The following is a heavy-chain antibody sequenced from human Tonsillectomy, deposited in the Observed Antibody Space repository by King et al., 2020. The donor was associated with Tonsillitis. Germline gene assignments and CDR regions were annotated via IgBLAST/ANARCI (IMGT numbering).Heavy chain of an antibody. J-gene: IGHJ4*02. V-gene: IGHV3-30*03. D-gene: IGHD3-22*01. CDR2: LSHEKSIE. Sequence: VQLVQSGGGVVQPGKSLRLSCAASGFAFGDFGMHWVRQAPGKGLDRVAFLSHEKSIEYYADSVKGRFAISRDNSKNSLFLQMNNLRPEDTALYYCVRRRGYDSSGYFDYWGQGTLVTVSS. CDR1: GFAFGDFG. CDR3: VRRRGYDSSGYFDY.